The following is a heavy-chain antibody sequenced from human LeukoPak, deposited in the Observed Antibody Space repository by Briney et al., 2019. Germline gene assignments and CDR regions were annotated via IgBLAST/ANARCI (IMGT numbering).Heavy chain of an antibody. J-gene: IGHJ4*02. CDR2: IKQDGSDK. D-gene: IGHD3-10*01. V-gene: IGHV3-7*01. Sequence: PGGSLRLSCAASGFSFSVYWMSWVRQTPGKGLQWVANIKQDGSDKNYVDSVRGRFTISRGNAKNSLFLQMNGLRAEDTAIYYCARDEGVPTNWRFDYWGQGTLVTVSS. CDR3: ARDEGVPTNWRFDY. CDR1: GFSFSVYW.